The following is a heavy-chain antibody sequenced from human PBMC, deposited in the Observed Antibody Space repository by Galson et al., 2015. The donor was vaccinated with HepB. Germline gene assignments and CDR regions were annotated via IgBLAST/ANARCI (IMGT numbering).Heavy chain of an antibody. Sequence: SLRLSCAASGFIVSNNYMSWVRQAPGKGLEWVSVIYSGGSTYYADSVKGRFTISRDNSKNMLYLQMNSLRAEDTAVYYCASASSRYNLEYWGQGTLVTVSS. V-gene: IGHV3-53*01. CDR2: IYSGGST. D-gene: IGHD1-1*01. J-gene: IGHJ4*02. CDR1: GFIVSNNY. CDR3: ASASSRYNLEY.